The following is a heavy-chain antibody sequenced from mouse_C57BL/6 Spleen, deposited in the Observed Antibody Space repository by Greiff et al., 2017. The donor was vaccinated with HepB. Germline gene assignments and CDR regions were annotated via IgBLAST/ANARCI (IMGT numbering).Heavy chain of an antibody. D-gene: IGHD1-1*02. CDR3: TRGGYYGRFAY. CDR2: IDPETGGT. J-gene: IGHJ3*01. V-gene: IGHV1-15*01. CDR1: GYTFTDYE. Sequence: VQVVESGAELVRPGASVTLSCKASGYTFTDYEMHWVKQTPVHGLEWIGAIDPETGGTAYNQKFKGKAILTADKSSSTAYMELRSLTSEDSAVYYCTRGGYYGRFAYWGQGTLVTVSA.